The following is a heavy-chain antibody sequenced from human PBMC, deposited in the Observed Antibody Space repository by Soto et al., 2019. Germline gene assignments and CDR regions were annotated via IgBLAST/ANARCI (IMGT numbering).Heavy chain of an antibody. CDR1: GYTFTSYY. CDR3: ARESYYDSTRKWFDP. V-gene: IGHV1-69*13. J-gene: IGHJ5*02. CDR2: IIPIFGTA. D-gene: IGHD3-22*01. Sequence: GASVKVSCKASGYTFTSYYMHWVRQAPGQGLEWMGGIIPIFGTANYAQKFQGRVTITADESTSTAYMELSSLRSEDTAVYYCARESYYDSTRKWFDPWGQGTLVTVSS.